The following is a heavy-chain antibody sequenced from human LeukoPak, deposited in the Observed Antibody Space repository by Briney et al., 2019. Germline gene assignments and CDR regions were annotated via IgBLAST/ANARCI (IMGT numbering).Heavy chain of an antibody. CDR1: GGSVSTSGYY. CDR2: IYYTGDT. Sequence: TSETLSLTCTVSGGSVSTSGYYWGWIRQPPGKGLEWIGRIYYTGDTSYTPSLKSRVTISVDTSKNQFFLKLNSVTAADTAVYYCAKSRGLSLYNEWGQGTLVTVSS. D-gene: IGHD3/OR15-3a*01. V-gene: IGHV4-39*01. CDR3: AKSRGLSLYNE. J-gene: IGHJ4*02.